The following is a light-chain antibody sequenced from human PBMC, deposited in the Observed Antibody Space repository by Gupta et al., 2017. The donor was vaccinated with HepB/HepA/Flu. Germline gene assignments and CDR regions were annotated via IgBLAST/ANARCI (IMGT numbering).Light chain of an antibody. V-gene: IGLV1-40*01. J-gene: IGLJ1*01. CDR2: ANS. Sequence: QSVLTQPPSVSGAPGQRVTISCTGISSNIGAGYSVHWYQHLPGAAPKLLIYANSNRPAGVPDRFSGSQSGTSASLAITGLQAEDEADYYCQSYDRSLRSFVFGTGTKVTVL. CDR3: QSYDRSLRSFV. CDR1: SSNIGAGYS.